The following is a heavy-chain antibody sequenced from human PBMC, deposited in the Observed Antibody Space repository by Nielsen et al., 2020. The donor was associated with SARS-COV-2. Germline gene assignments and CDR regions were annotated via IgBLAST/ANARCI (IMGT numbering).Heavy chain of an antibody. CDR3: ARFGRIVEVGGGATFPDVFDV. J-gene: IGHJ3*01. CDR2: INWNGGST. Sequence: GESLKISCAASGFTFDDYGMSWVRQAPGKGLEWVSGINWNGGSTGYADSVNGRFTISRDNSKNTLHLQMNSLTVEDMGVYFCARFGRIVEVGGGATFPDVFDVWGQGTMVTVAS. V-gene: IGHV3-20*04. D-gene: IGHD2-21*01. CDR1: GFTFDDYG.